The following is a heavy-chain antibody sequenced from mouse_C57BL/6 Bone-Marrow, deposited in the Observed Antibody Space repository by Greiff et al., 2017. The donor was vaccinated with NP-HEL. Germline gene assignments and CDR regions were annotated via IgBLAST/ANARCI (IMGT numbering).Heavy chain of an antibody. V-gene: IGHV7-1*01. CDR1: GFTFSDFY. CDR3: ARVTTVVAHWYFDV. CDR2: SRNKANDYTT. D-gene: IGHD1-1*01. J-gene: IGHJ1*03. Sequence: EVKLMESGGGLVQSGRSLRLSCATSGFTFSDFYMEWVRQAPGKGLEWIAASRNKANDYTTAYSASVKGRFIVSRDTSQSILYLQMNALRAEDTAIYYCARVTTVVAHWYFDVWGTGTTVTVSS.